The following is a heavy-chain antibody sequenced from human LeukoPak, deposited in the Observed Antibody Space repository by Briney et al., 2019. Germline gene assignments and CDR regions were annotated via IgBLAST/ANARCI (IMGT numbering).Heavy chain of an antibody. CDR3: ARDRVTTSSWPRVEYYYMDV. V-gene: IGHV3-7*01. CDR1: GFTFNNYW. J-gene: IGHJ6*03. Sequence: PGGSLRLSCAASGFTFNNYWMNWVRQAPGKGLEWVANIKQDGSEKYYVDSVKGRFTISRDNARNSLYLQRNSLRAEDTAVYYCARDRVTTSSWPRVEYYYMDVWGKGTTVTISS. CDR2: IKQDGSEK. D-gene: IGHD4-11*01.